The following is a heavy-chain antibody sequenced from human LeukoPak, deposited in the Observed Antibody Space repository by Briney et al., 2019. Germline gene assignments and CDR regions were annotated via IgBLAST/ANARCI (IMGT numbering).Heavy chain of an antibody. CDR2: ISAYNGNT. Sequence: EASVKVSCKASGYTFTNYGISWVRQAPGQGLEWMGWISAYNGNTHYAQKLQGRVTMTTDTSTSTAYMELRSLRSDDTAVYYCARDLRIAVAGVDAFDIWGQGTMVTVSS. J-gene: IGHJ3*02. D-gene: IGHD6-19*01. V-gene: IGHV1-18*01. CDR1: GYTFTNYG. CDR3: ARDLRIAVAGVDAFDI.